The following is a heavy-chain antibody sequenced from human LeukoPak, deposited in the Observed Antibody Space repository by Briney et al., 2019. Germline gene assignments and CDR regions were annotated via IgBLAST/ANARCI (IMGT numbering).Heavy chain of an antibody. V-gene: IGHV1-8*01. CDR3: ARGSGSGGRDWFDP. D-gene: IGHD5-12*01. CDR1: GYTFINHD. CDR2: MNSNSGNT. J-gene: IGHJ5*02. Sequence: ASAKVSCKASGYTFINHDINWVRQATGQGLEWMGWMNSNSGNTGYAQKFQGRVTMTRDTSISTAYMELSGLRSDDTAVYYCARGSGSGGRDWFDPWGQGTLVTVSS.